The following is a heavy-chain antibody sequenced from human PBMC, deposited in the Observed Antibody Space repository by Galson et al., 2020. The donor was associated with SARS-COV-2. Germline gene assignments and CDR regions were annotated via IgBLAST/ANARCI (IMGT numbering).Heavy chain of an antibody. J-gene: IGHJ6*02. CDR2: IYYSGST. CDR1: GGSISSGGYY. D-gene: IGHD3-16*01. Sequence: ETSETLSLTCTVSGGSISSGGYYWSWIRQHPGKGLEWIGYIYYSGSTYYNPSLKSRVTISVDTSKNQFSLKLSSVTAADTAVYYCARGEAGGNRYYYYYYGMDVWGQGTTVTVFS. V-gene: IGHV4-31*03. CDR3: ARGEAGGNRYYYYYYGMDV.